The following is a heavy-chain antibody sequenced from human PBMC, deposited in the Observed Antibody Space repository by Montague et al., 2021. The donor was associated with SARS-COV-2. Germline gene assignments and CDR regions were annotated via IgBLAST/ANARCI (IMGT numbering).Heavy chain of an antibody. V-gene: IGHV4-59*01. J-gene: IGHJ4*02. CDR1: GGSIETYS. CDR3: ARTTYLDSDESYGHQYFFDN. Sequence: SETLSLTCTVSGGSIETYSWTWIRQPPGKGLEWIGYNYYTRRTTYNPSLSSRVTISVDTSKNQFSLKLDSVTAADTAVYYCARTTYLDSDESYGHQYFFDNWGRGTLVTVSS. D-gene: IGHD4-17*01. CDR2: NYYTRRT.